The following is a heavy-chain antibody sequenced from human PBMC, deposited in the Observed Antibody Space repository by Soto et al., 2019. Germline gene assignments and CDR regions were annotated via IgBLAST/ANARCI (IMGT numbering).Heavy chain of an antibody. J-gene: IGHJ5*02. Sequence: GGPLRLSCVASGFTFSSYSMNWVRQAPGKGLEWVSSISSSSSYIYYADSVKGRFTISRDNAKNSLYLQMNSLRAEDTAVYYCARDSEYDFWSGYYAGSWFDPWGQGTLVTVSS. V-gene: IGHV3-21*01. CDR1: GFTFSSYS. CDR3: ARDSEYDFWSGYYAGSWFDP. CDR2: ISSSSSYI. D-gene: IGHD3-3*01.